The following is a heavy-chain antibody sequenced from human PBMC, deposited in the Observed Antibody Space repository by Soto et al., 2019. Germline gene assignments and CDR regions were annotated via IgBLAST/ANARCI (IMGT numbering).Heavy chain of an antibody. J-gene: IGHJ4*02. CDR1: GFTFSSYG. Sequence: QPGGSLRLSCAASGFTFSSYGMHWVRQAPGKGLEWVAVIWYDGSNKYYADSVKGRFTISRDNSKNTLYLQMNSPRAEDTAVYYCARVNCSSTSCPIDYWGQGTLVTVSS. CDR2: IWYDGSNK. CDR3: ARVNCSSTSCPIDY. D-gene: IGHD2-2*01. V-gene: IGHV3-33*01.